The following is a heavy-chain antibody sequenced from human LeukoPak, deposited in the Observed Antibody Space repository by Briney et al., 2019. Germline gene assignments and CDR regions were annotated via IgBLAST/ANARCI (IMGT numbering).Heavy chain of an antibody. CDR1: GGSFSGYY. CDR2: INHSGST. CDR3: ARAHGSGSYMGMDV. Sequence: SETLSLTCAVYGGSFSGYYWSWIRQPPGKGLEWIGEINHSGSTNYNPSLKSRVTISVDASKNQFSLKLSSVTAADTAVYYCARAHGSGSYMGMDVGGQGTTVTVSS. J-gene: IGHJ6*02. D-gene: IGHD3-10*01. V-gene: IGHV4-34*01.